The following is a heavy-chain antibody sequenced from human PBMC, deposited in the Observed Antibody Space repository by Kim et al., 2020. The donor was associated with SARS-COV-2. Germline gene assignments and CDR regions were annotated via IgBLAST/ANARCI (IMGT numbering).Heavy chain of an antibody. CDR1: GFIVSSNY. CDR3: ARDYRRSGYYKAYAFDI. J-gene: IGHJ3*02. V-gene: IGHV3-53*01. D-gene: IGHD3-3*01. CDR2: IYSGGST. Sequence: GGSLRLSCAASGFIVSSNYMNWVRQAPGKGLEWVSVIYSGGSTYYADSVKGRFTISRDSSENTLYLQMNSLRVEDTAVYYCARDYRRSGYYKAYAFDIWGQGTMVTVSS.